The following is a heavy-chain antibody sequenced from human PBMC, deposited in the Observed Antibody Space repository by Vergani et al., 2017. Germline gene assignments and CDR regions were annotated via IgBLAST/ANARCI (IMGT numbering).Heavy chain of an antibody. J-gene: IGHJ4*02. CDR2: INPSGGST. V-gene: IGHV1-46*01. CDR1: GYPFTSYY. D-gene: IGHD3-22*01. Sequence: QVQLVQSGAEVKKPGASVKVSCKASGYPFTSYYMHWVRQVPGQGLEWMGIINPSGGSTSYAQKFQGRVTMTRDTSTSTVYMELSSLRSEDTAVYYCAKEASEDSSGYYYHFDYWGQGTLVTVSS. CDR3: AKEASEDSSGYYYHFDY.